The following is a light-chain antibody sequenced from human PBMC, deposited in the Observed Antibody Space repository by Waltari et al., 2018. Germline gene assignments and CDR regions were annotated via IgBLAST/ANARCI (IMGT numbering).Light chain of an antibody. CDR2: ENH. CDR3: GTWDSSLSAAV. CDR1: SSNIGNNY. Sequence: QSVLTQPPSVSAAPGQKVTISCSGSSSNIGNNYVSWYQQLPGTAPKLLIYENHERPSGIPARFSGSKSGTSATLGITGLQTGDEADYYCGTWDSSLSAAVFGGGTQLTVL. V-gene: IGLV1-51*02. J-gene: IGLJ7*01.